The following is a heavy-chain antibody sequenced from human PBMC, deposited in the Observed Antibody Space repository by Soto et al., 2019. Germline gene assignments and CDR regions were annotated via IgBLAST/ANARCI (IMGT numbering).Heavy chain of an antibody. CDR2: INPSSGDT. V-gene: IGHV1-2*02. D-gene: IGHD1-26*01. J-gene: IGHJ4*02. Sequence: ASVKVSCKASGYTFINFFIQWVRQAPGQGLEWMGWINPSSGDTQYVEKFQDRVTMTRDASISTAHMELRRLTTDDTAIYYCTRGPRADSSGTGAHWGQGTPVTVSS. CDR3: TRGPRADSSGTGAH. CDR1: GYTFINFF.